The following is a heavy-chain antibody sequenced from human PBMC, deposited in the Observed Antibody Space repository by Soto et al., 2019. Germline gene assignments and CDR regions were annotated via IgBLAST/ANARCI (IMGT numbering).Heavy chain of an antibody. CDR1: GGSISSNNW. V-gene: IGHV4-4*02. D-gene: IGHD1-26*01. CDR3: ARAPGRLLADAFDI. J-gene: IGHJ3*02. Sequence: QVQLQESGPGLVKPAGTLSLTCAVSGGSISSNNWWSWVRQSPGKGLEWIGETHHSGSTNYNPSFKSRVTISLDKSKNQFSLNLSSVTAADTGVYYCARAPGRLLADAFDIWGQGTGVAVSS. CDR2: THHSGST.